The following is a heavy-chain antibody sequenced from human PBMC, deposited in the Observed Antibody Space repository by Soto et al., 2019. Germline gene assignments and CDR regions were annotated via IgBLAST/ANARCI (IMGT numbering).Heavy chain of an antibody. Sequence: QVQLVESGGGVVQPGRSLRLSCAASGFTFSSYGMHWVRQAPGKGLEWVAVIWYDGSNKYYADSVKGRFTISRDNSKNTLYLQMNSLRAEDTAVYYCARDLRRSGGWYDYWGQGTLVTVSS. CDR3: ARDLRRSGGWYDY. D-gene: IGHD6-19*01. CDR2: IWYDGSNK. J-gene: IGHJ4*02. CDR1: GFTFSSYG. V-gene: IGHV3-33*01.